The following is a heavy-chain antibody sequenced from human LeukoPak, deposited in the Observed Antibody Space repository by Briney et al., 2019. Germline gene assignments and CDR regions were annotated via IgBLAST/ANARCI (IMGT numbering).Heavy chain of an antibody. Sequence: PSEPLSLTCTVSGGSISSHYWSWIRKPPGKGLEWIGYIYNSGSTNYNPSFKSRVTISVDTSKNQFSVKLTSVTAADTAVYYCARGGYSYGYDDDFEYCGQGILVTVSS. J-gene: IGHJ4*02. CDR3: ARGGYSYGYDDDFEY. V-gene: IGHV4-59*11. CDR2: IYNSGST. D-gene: IGHD5-18*01. CDR1: GGSISSHY.